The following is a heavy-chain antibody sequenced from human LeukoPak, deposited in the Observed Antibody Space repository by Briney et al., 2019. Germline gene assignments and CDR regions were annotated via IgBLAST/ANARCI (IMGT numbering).Heavy chain of an antibody. V-gene: IGHV1-69*04. CDR1: GGTFSSYA. J-gene: IGHJ4*02. CDR2: IIPILGIA. Sequence: GASVKVSCKASGGTFSSYAISWVRQAPGQGLEWMGRIIPILGIANYAQKFQGRVTITADKSTRTAYMELSSLRSEDTAVYYCARANPISEYYYDSSGYYYDDYWGQGTLVTVSS. D-gene: IGHD3-22*01. CDR3: ARANPISEYYYDSSGYYYDDY.